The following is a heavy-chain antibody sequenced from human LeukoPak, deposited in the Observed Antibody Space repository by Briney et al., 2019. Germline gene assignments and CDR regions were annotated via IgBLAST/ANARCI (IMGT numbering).Heavy chain of an antibody. Sequence: SETLSLTCTVTGGSISSYYWSWIRQAPGKGLEWMGYIYYSGSTNYNPSLKSRVTISVDTSMNQFSLKLSSVTAADTAVYYCARAYLHLVDYWGQGTLVTVSS. V-gene: IGHV4-59*01. CDR3: ARAYLHLVDY. CDR1: GGSISSYY. CDR2: IYYSGST. D-gene: IGHD2-2*01. J-gene: IGHJ4*02.